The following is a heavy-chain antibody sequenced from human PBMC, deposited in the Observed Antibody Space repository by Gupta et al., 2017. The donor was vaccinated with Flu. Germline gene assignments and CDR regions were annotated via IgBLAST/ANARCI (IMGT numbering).Heavy chain of an antibody. D-gene: IGHD1-26*01. CDR3: ARGGKSYSNDY. V-gene: IGHV4-34*01. CDR1: GGSFSGYY. CDR2: IKHSGST. Sequence: QPQQWRAGLCKPSATLSLPLAVYGGSFSGYYWSWIRHPPGTGLEWIGEIKHSGSTTYNPSLKSRVTISVDTSKNQFSLKLSSVTAAGTAGYYGARGGKSYSNDYWGQGTLVTVSS. J-gene: IGHJ4*02.